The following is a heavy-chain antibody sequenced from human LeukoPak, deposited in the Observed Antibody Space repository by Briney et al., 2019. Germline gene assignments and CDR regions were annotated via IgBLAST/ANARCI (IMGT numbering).Heavy chain of an antibody. V-gene: IGHV4-59*01. Sequence: PSETLSLTCSVSGGSMSSYYWSWIRQSPGKGLEWIGYIYHSGSTDYNSSLKSRVTISEDTSKKQFSLKVSTVTAADTAVYYCARKSIVVITPAEYWGQGTLVTVSS. J-gene: IGHJ1*01. CDR1: GGSMSSYY. D-gene: IGHD3-22*01. CDR3: ARKSIVVITPAEY. CDR2: IYHSGST.